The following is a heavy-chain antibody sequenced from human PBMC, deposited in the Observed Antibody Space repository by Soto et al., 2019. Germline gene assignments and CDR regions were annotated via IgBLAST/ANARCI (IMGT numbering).Heavy chain of an antibody. CDR1: GGSPSSSGYC. Sequence: PSETMCRPCAVSGGSPSSSGYCWSPIRLPPGKGLGWIGYMYHSGSTYYTPSLRSRVTISIDRSKNQFSLKLRSVTASDTSVYNCTTVQDYLSQGILDTVSS. V-gene: IGHV4-30-2*01. D-gene: IGHD1-1*01. J-gene: IGHJ4*01. CDR3: TTVQDY. CDR2: MYHSGST.